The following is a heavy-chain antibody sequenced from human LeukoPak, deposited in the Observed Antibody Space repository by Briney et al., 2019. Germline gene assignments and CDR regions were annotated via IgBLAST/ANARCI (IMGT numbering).Heavy chain of an antibody. V-gene: IGHV1-69*01. Sequence: SVKVSCKASGGTFSSYAISWVRQAPGQGLEWMGGISPIFGTANYAQKFQGRVTITADESTSTAYMELSSLRSEDTAVYYCARVGGPKGIPMVRGRRYYYYYYMDVWGKGTTVTVSS. CDR1: GGTFSSYA. CDR2: ISPIFGTA. D-gene: IGHD3-10*01. J-gene: IGHJ6*03. CDR3: ARVGGPKGIPMVRGRRYYYYYYMDV.